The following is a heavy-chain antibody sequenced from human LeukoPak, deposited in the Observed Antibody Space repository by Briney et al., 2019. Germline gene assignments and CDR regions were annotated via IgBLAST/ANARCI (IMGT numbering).Heavy chain of an antibody. Sequence: SVKVSCKASGGTFSSYAISWVRQAPGQGLEWMGGIIPIFGTANYVQKFQGRVTITTDESTSTAYMELSSLRSEDTAVYYCARGESGLNWFDPWGQGTLVTVSS. CDR3: ARGESGLNWFDP. CDR2: IIPIFGTA. CDR1: GGTFSSYA. D-gene: IGHD5-12*01. J-gene: IGHJ5*02. V-gene: IGHV1-69*05.